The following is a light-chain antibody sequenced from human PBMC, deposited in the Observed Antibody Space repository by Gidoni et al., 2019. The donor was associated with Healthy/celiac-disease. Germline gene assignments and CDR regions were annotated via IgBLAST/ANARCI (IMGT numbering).Light chain of an antibody. CDR3: QQYNTYSRT. V-gene: IGKV1-5*03. CDR1: QSITSW. Sequence: DIQMTQSPSTLSASRGDRVTITCRASQSITSWLACDQQKPGKAPKLLIYKASTLETGVPSRFSGSGSGTEFTLTISSLQADDFATYYCQQYNTYSRTFGQGTKLEIK. J-gene: IGKJ2*01. CDR2: KAS.